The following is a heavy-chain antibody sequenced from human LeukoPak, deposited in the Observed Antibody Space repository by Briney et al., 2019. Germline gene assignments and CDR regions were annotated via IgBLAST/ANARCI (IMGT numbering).Heavy chain of an antibody. V-gene: IGHV4-59*01. CDR1: GGSISSYY. CDR3: ARGVYIAAAQHGY. J-gene: IGHJ4*02. CDR2: IYYSGTT. Sequence: KPSETLSLTCTVSGGSISSYYWSWIRQPPGKGLEWIGYIYYSGTTSYNPSLKSRVTISVDTSKNQFSLKLSSVTAADTAVYYCARGVYIAAAQHGYWGQGTLVTVSS. D-gene: IGHD6-13*01.